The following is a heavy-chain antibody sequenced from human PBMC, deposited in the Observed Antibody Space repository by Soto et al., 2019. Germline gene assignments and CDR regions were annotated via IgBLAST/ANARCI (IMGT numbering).Heavy chain of an antibody. J-gene: IGHJ6*03. CDR3: AKIRGYYMDV. CDR2: ISGSGDST. Sequence: GGSLRLSFAASGFTFSSYAMSWVRQAPGKGLEWVSAISGSGDSTYYAASVKGRFTISRDNSKNTLYLQMNSLRAEDTAVYYCAKIRGYYMDVWGKGTTVTVSS. CDR1: GFTFSSYA. V-gene: IGHV3-23*01.